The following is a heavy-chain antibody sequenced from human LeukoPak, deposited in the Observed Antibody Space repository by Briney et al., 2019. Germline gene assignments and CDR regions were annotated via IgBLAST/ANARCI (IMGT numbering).Heavy chain of an antibody. CDR3: ARGPHTGVNYYDSSGYYY. Sequence: KPSETLSLTCTVSGGSISSYYWSWIRQPPGKGLEWIGYIYYSGSTNYNPSLKSRVTISVDTSKNQFSLKLSSVTAADTAVYYCARGPHTGVNYYDSSGYYYWGQGTLVTVSS. V-gene: IGHV4-59*12. CDR1: GGSISSYY. CDR2: IYYSGST. D-gene: IGHD3-22*01. J-gene: IGHJ4*02.